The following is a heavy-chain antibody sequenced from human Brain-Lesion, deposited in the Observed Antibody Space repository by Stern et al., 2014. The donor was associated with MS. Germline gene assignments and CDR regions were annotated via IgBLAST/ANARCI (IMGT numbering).Heavy chain of an antibody. J-gene: IGHJ6*02. CDR3: ARRVLVAMGGYPKTLDV. CDR2: IQEDGREP. V-gene: IGHV3-7*01. Sequence: EVQLVQSGGVLVQPGGSLKLSCAASGFTFSRHWLPWVRQAPGPGLEWVANIQEDGREPYFVDSVKGRFTMSRDNAKNSLYLQMNSLRAEDTAVYYCARRVLVAMGGYPKTLDVWGRGTTVTVSS. D-gene: IGHD2-2*01. CDR1: GFTFSRHW.